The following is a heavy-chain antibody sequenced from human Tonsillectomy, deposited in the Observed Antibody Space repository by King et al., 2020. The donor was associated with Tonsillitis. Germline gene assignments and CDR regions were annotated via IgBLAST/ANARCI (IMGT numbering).Heavy chain of an antibody. CDR3: AKDMYYDILTGYSAFDI. Sequence: VQLVESGGGLVQPGGSLRLSCAASGFTFSSYAMSWVRQAPGKGLEWVSVIFSGGSSTYYADSVKGRFTISRDNSKNTLYLQMNSRRADDTAVYYCAKDMYYDILTGYSAFDIWGQGTMVTVSS. CDR2: IFSGGSST. CDR1: GFTFSSYA. D-gene: IGHD3-9*01. V-gene: IGHV3-23*03. J-gene: IGHJ3*02.